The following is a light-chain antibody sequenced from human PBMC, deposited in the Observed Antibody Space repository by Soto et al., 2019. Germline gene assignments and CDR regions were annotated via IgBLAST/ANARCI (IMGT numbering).Light chain of an antibody. CDR2: EVN. Sequence: QSVLTQPPSASGSPGQSVTISCTGTSSDVGGYEYVSWYQQHPGKAPKLMIYEVNKRPSGVPDRFSGSKSGNTASLTVSGLQADDEADYYCSSYAGSNKVFGGGTKLTVL. CDR1: SSDVGGYEY. CDR3: SSYAGSNKV. V-gene: IGLV2-8*01. J-gene: IGLJ3*02.